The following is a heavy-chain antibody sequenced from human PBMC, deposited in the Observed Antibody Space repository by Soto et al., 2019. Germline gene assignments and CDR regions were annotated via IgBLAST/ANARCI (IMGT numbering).Heavy chain of an antibody. V-gene: IGHV4-30-4*01. Sequence: SETLSLTCTVSGGSISSGDYYWSWIRQPPGKGLEWIGYIYYSGSTYYNPSLKSRVTISVDTSKNQFSLKLSSVTAADTAVYYCARRPYYYGSGSNGMDVWGQGTTVTVSS. CDR3: ARRPYYYGSGSNGMDV. CDR2: IYYSGST. J-gene: IGHJ6*02. D-gene: IGHD3-10*01. CDR1: GGSISSGDYY.